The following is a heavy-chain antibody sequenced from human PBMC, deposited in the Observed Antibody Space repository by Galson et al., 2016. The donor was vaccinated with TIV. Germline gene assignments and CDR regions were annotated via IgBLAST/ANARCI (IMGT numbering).Heavy chain of an antibody. CDR1: GFTFSNFV. D-gene: IGHD1-14*01. V-gene: IGHV3-33*01. CDR3: ARDLGNRGIIDY. J-gene: IGHJ4*02. Sequence: SLRLSCAASGFTFSNFVMHWVRQAPGRGLEWVALIWYDGTNKYYENSVKGRFTISRDNSKNSLYLQMSSLRVEDMGVYYCARDLGNRGIIDYWGQGTLVTVSS. CDR2: IWYDGTNK.